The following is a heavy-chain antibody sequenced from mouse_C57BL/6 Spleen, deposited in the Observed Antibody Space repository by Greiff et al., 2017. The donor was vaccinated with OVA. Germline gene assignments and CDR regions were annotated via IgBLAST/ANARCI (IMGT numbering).Heavy chain of an antibody. D-gene: IGHD3-2*02. V-gene: IGHV1-72*01. CDR1: GYTFTSYW. CDR2: IDPNSGGT. J-gene: IGHJ3*01. CDR3: ARSRGTAQATSAWFAY. Sequence: QVQLKQPGAELVKPGASVKLSCKASGYTFTSYWMHWVKQRPGRGLEWIGRIDPNSGGTKYNEKFKSKATLTVDKPSSTAYMQLSSLTSEDSAVYYCARSRGTAQATSAWFAYWGQGTLVTVSA.